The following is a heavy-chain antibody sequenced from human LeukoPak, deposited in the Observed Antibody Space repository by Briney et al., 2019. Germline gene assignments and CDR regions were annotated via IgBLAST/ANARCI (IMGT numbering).Heavy chain of an antibody. CDR3: ARVKRMGISGPFDY. CDR1: GGTFSSYA. D-gene: IGHD6-25*01. CDR2: IIPIFGTA. Sequence: SVKVSCKASGGTFSSYAISWVRQAPGQGLEWMGGIIPIFGTANYAQKFQGRVTITTDESTSTAYMELSSLRSEDTAVYYCARVKRMGISGPFDYWGQGTLVTVSS. J-gene: IGHJ4*02. V-gene: IGHV1-69*05.